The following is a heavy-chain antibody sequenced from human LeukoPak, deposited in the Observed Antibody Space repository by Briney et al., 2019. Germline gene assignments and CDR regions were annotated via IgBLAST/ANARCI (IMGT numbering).Heavy chain of an antibody. D-gene: IGHD6-6*01. CDR3: ARLSGRSPGDY. CDR1: GFTFSSYW. J-gene: IGHJ4*02. Sequence: GGSLRLSCAASGFTFSSYWMSWVRQAPGKGLECVSGINWNGGSTGYADSVKGRFTISRDNAKNSLYLQMNSLRAEDTALYYCARLSGRSPGDYWGQGTLVTVSS. CDR2: INWNGGST. V-gene: IGHV3-20*04.